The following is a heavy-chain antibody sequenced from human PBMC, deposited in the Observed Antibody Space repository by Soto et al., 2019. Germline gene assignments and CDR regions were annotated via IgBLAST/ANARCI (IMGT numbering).Heavy chain of an antibody. D-gene: IGHD3-10*01. CDR1: GYTFTSYG. CDR3: ARDFSPGSGSYYDY. J-gene: IGHJ4*02. Sequence: QVQLVQSGAEVKKPGASVKVSCKASGYTFTSYGISWVRQAPGQGLEWMGWISAYNGNTNYAQKLQGRVTXXTXTXXSTAYMELRSLRSDDTAVYYCARDFSPGSGSYYDYWGQGTLVTVSS. CDR2: ISAYNGNT. V-gene: IGHV1-18*01.